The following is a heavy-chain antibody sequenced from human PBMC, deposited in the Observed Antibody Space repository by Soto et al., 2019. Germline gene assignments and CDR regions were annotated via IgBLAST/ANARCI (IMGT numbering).Heavy chain of an antibody. CDR2: ISSSGDDI. Sequence: GGSLRLSCAGSGFTFSSDSMNWVRQAPGKGLEWVSSISSSGDDIHYADSVKGRFTISRDNAKKSLYLDMSSLRAEDTAVYYCARDLAYCGGDCYPGYFDYWGQGILVTVS. J-gene: IGHJ4*02. V-gene: IGHV3-21*01. CDR1: GFTFSSDS. D-gene: IGHD2-21*02. CDR3: ARDLAYCGGDCYPGYFDY.